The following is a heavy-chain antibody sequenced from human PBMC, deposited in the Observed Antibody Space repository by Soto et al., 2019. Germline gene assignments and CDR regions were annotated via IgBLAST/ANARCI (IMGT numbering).Heavy chain of an antibody. V-gene: IGHV4-31*03. J-gene: IGHJ5*02. CDR1: GGSISSGGYS. D-gene: IGHD6-13*01. CDR2: IYYSGST. Sequence: QVQLQESGPGLVKPSQTLSLTCTVSGGSISSGGYSWSWIRQHPGKGLEWIGYIYYSGSTYYNPSPKSRVTISVDTSKNQFSLKLSSVTAADTAVYYCAREQGGPGYSSSWPHNWFDPWGQGTLVTVSS. CDR3: AREQGGPGYSSSWPHNWFDP.